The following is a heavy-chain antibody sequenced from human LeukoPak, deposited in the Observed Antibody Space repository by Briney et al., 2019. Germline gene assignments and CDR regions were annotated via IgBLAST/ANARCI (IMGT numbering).Heavy chain of an antibody. J-gene: IGHJ3*02. V-gene: IGHV3-23*01. D-gene: IGHD3-16*01. CDR2: ISGSGGST. CDR3: AKDSPYANDSFDI. Sequence: PGGSLRLSCAASGFTFSSYAMSWGRQAPGKGLEWVSAISGSGGSTYYADSVKGRFTISRDNSRNTLYLQMNGLRDGDTAVFYAAKDSPYANDSFDIWGQGTMVTVSS. CDR1: GFTFSSYA.